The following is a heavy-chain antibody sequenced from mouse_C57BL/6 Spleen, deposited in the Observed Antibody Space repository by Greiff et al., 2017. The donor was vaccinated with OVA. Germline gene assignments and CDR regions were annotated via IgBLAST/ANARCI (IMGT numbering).Heavy chain of an antibody. Sequence: DVKLVESGGGLVKPGGSLKLSCAASGFTFSDYGMHWVRQAPEKGLEWVAYISSGSSTIYYADTVKGRFTISRDNAKNTLFLQMTSLRSEDTAMYYCARTLGRDAMDYWGQGTSVTVSS. V-gene: IGHV5-17*01. CDR1: GFTFSDYG. CDR3: ARTLGRDAMDY. D-gene: IGHD4-1*01. J-gene: IGHJ4*01. CDR2: ISSGSSTI.